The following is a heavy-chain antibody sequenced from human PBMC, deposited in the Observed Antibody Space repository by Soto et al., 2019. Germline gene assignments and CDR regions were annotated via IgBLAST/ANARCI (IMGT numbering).Heavy chain of an antibody. J-gene: IGHJ4*02. D-gene: IGHD3-10*01. CDR2: VNPIVSMS. CDR1: GGTFTNSA. Sequence: ASVKVSCKASGGTFTNSAINWVRQAPGLGLEWMGRVNPIVSMSNYAQKYQGRVTITADKSTNTTYMQLSSLRSEDTAIFYCAASYGSGYRAFDYWGQGALVTVPS. CDR3: AASYGSGYRAFDY. V-gene: IGHV1-69*04.